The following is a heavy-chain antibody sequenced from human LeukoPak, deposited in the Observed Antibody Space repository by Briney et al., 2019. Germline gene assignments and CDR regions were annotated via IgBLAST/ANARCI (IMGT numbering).Heavy chain of an antibody. CDR3: ARARCGSGSWDCAFDI. CDR1: GYTFTSYD. J-gene: IGHJ3*02. D-gene: IGHD3-22*01. Sequence: ASVTVSCKASGYTFTSYDINWVRRATGQGLEWMGWMNPNSGNTGYAQKFQGRVTMTRNTSISTAYMELSSLRSEDTAVYYCARARCGSGSWDCAFDIWGQGTMVTVAS. CDR2: MNPNSGNT. V-gene: IGHV1-8*01.